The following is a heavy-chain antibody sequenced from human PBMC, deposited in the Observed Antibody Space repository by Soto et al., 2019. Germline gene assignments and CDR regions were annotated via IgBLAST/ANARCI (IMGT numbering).Heavy chain of an antibody. D-gene: IGHD3-3*01. Sequence: ETLSLTCTVSGGSISSYYWSWIRQPPGKGLEWIGYIYYSGSTNYNPSLKSRVTISVDTSKNQFSLKLSSVTAADTAVYYCARAGYDFWSGYTYYYYYYMDVWGKGTTVTVSS. CDR2: IYYSGST. CDR1: GGSISSYY. V-gene: IGHV4-59*01. J-gene: IGHJ6*03. CDR3: ARAGYDFWSGYTYYYYYYMDV.